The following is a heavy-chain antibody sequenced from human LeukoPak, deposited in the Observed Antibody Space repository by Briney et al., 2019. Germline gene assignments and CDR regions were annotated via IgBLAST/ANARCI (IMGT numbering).Heavy chain of an antibody. CDR3: AREVQRIDAFDI. Sequence: SETLSLTCTVSGGSISSSSYYWGWIRQPPGKGLEWIGSIYYSGSTYYNPSLKSRVTISVDTSKNQFSLKVTSVTAADTAVYYCAREVQRIDAFDIWGQGTMVTVSS. CDR2: IYYSGST. CDR1: GGSISSSSYY. D-gene: IGHD2-15*01. V-gene: IGHV4-39*07. J-gene: IGHJ3*02.